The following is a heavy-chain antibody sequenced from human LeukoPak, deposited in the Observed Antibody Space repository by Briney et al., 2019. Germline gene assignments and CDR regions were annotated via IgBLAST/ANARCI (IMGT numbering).Heavy chain of an antibody. CDR2: ICGSGGHI. D-gene: IGHD5-24*01. CDR1: GITFSSHA. Sequence: GGSLRLSCAASGITFSSHAMSWVRQAPGKGLEWVSLICGSGGHIYYGDSVKSRFTISRDNSTNRLYLQMNSLRPEDTAVYYCAKGGAATMRDGYNYYYYYMEVWGRGTTVIVSS. CDR3: AKGGAATMRDGYNYYYYYMEV. J-gene: IGHJ6*03. V-gene: IGHV3-23*01.